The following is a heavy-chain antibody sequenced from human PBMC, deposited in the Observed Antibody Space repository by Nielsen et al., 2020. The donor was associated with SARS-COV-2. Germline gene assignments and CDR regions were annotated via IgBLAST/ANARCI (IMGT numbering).Heavy chain of an antibody. Sequence: SETLSLTCTVSGGSIGSGNYFWNWLRQPAGKGLEWIGRFYPSGSTIYNPSLKSRVTISVDTSKNQFSLKLSSVTAADTAVYYCASPLVRTYWGQGTLVTVSS. CDR3: ASPLVRTY. CDR2: FYPSGST. J-gene: IGHJ4*02. V-gene: IGHV4-61*02. D-gene: IGHD2-8*01. CDR1: GGSIGSGNYF.